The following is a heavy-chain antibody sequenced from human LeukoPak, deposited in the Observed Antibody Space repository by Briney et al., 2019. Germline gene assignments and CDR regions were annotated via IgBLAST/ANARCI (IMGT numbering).Heavy chain of an antibody. D-gene: IGHD3-22*01. CDR1: GFLVSNNY. CDR3: ARGYDSGGSYAIWAFDY. CDR2: IYRGGST. J-gene: IGHJ4*02. Sequence: GGSLRLSCAASGFLVSNNYVSWVRQAPGKGLEWVSIIYRGGSTYSADSVKDRFAVSSDNSKNTFYLQMNSLRAEDTAVYYCARGYDSGGSYAIWAFDYWGQGTLVTVSS. V-gene: IGHV3-66*01.